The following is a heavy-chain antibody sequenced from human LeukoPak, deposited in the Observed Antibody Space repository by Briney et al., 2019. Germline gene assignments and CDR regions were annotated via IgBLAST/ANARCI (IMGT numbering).Heavy chain of an antibody. CDR2: ISGSGGST. D-gene: IGHD2-15*01. CDR1: GFTFSSYA. CDR3: AKVDCSGGSCCLLASTGGYFDY. J-gene: IGHJ4*02. Sequence: GGSLRLSCEASGFTFSSYAMSWVRQAPGKGLEWVSAISGSGGSTYYADYVKGRFTISRDMSKSTLYLQMNSLRAEDTAVYYCAKVDCSGGSCCLLASTGGYFDYWGQGTLVTVSS. V-gene: IGHV3-23*01.